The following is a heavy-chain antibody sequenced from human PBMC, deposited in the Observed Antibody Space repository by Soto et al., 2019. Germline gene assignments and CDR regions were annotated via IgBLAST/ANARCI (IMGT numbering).Heavy chain of an antibody. CDR3: AKAMYYYDSSGSFDY. CDR1: GCPFSDYA. Sequence: PGGSLRLSCAASGCPFSDYAMSWVRQAPGKGLEWVSGISGSGGSTYYADSVKGRFTISRDNSKNTLYLQMNSLRAEDTAVYYCAKAMYYYDSSGSFDYWGQGTQVTVSS. J-gene: IGHJ4*02. CDR2: ISGSGGST. D-gene: IGHD3-22*01. V-gene: IGHV3-23*01.